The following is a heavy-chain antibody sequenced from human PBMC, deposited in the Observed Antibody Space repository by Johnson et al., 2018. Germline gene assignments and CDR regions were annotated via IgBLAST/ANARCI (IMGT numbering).Heavy chain of an antibody. V-gene: IGHV3-7*01. Sequence: VQLVQSGGGLVQPGGSLRLSCVASAFTFSSYWMSWVRQAPGKGLEWVANIKQDGSERYYVDSVKGRFTISRDNAKNSLYLQMKSLRAEDTAVYYCARDGYYDFWSGYLDAFDIWGQGTMVTVSS. CDR1: AFTFSSYW. CDR3: ARDGYYDFWSGYLDAFDI. CDR2: IKQDGSER. J-gene: IGHJ3*02. D-gene: IGHD3-3*01.